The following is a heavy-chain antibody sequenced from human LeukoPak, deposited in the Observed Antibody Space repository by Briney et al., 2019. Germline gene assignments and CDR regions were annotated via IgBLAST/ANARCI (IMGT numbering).Heavy chain of an antibody. CDR2: IKGDGTRK. D-gene: IGHD3-22*01. V-gene: IGHV3-7*03. J-gene: IGHJ4*02. Sequence: PGRSLRLSCAASGFTFSSYAMSWVRQAPGKGLEWLANIKGDGTRKNYVDSVKGRFTISRDNAKNSLYLQMNSLRAEDTAVYYCATPLDYYDSSGYHQGGDWGQGTLVTVSS. CDR1: GFTFSSYA. CDR3: ATPLDYYDSSGYHQGGD.